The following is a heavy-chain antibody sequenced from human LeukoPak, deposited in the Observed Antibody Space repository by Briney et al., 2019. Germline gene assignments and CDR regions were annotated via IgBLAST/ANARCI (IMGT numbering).Heavy chain of an antibody. D-gene: IGHD3-10*02. CDR3: AELGITMIGGV. J-gene: IGHJ6*04. V-gene: IGHV3-21*01. Sequence: AGTLRLSCAASGFTFSSYGMSWVRQAPGKGLEWVSSISTSNTYIYYADSLQGRFTISRDNAKNSLFLQMNSLRAEDTAVYYCAELGITMIGGVWGKGTTVTISS. CDR1: GFTFSSYG. CDR2: ISTSNTYI.